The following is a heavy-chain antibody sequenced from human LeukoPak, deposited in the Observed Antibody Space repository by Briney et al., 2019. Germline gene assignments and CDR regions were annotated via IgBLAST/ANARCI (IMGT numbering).Heavy chain of an antibody. J-gene: IGHJ4*02. V-gene: IGHV4-59*01. CDR2: IYYSGST. CDR1: GGSISSYY. CDR3: ATEYAIAATRLFDY. Sequence: SETLSLTCTVSGGSISSYYWSWIRQPPGKGLEGIGYIYYSGSTNYNPSLKTRVTISVDTSKHQFSLKLSSVTPAHTAVDYCATEYAIAATRLFDYWGQGAPVTVSS. D-gene: IGHD5-12*01.